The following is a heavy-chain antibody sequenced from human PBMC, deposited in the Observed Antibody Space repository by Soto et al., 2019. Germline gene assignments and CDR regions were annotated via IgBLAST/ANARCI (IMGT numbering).Heavy chain of an antibody. CDR2: IRAYNGNT. CDR3: ARDLPTMDV. CDR1: GYTFTSYG. V-gene: IGHV1-18*01. Sequence: QVQLVQSGAEVKKPGASVKVSCKASGYTFTSYGISWVRQAPGQGLEWMGWIRAYNGNTNYAQKLQGRVTMTTDTPTSTAYMELRRLSSDETAVYYCARDLPTMDVWGQGTTVTVSS. J-gene: IGHJ6*02.